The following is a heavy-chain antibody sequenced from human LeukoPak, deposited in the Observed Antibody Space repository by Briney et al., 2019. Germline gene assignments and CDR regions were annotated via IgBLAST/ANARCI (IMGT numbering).Heavy chain of an antibody. J-gene: IGHJ4*02. CDR3: AKSTSTLAAALDY. D-gene: IGHD6-13*01. V-gene: IGHV3-23*01. CDR1: GDSINSLD. Sequence: PSETLSLTCTVSGDSINSLDLWSWVRQAPGKGLEWVSAISGSGGSTYYADSVKGRFTISRDNSKNTLYLQMNSLRAEDTAVYYCAKSTSTLAAALDYWGQGTLVTVSS. CDR2: ISGSGGST.